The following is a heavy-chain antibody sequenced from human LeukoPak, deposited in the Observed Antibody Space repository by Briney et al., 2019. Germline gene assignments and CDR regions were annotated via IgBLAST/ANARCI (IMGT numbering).Heavy chain of an antibody. J-gene: IGHJ3*02. CDR2: ISYDGSNK. D-gene: IGHD1-20*01. Sequence: PGRSLRLSCAASGFTFSSYAMHWVRQAPGKGLEWVAVISYDGSNKYYADSVKGRFTISRDNSKNTLYLQMNSLRAEDTAVYYCARGLTGDSFDAFDIWGQGTMVTVSS. CDR3: ARGLTGDSFDAFDI. CDR1: GFTFSSYA. V-gene: IGHV3-30-3*01.